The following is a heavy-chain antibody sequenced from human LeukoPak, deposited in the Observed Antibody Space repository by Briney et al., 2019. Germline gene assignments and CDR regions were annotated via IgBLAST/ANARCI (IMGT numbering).Heavy chain of an antibody. V-gene: IGHV4-59*01. Sequence: SETLSLTCAVSGGSISSYYWSWIRQPPGKGPEWVGYVHYSGDTNYNPSLKSRVTISVDTSKNQFSLKLTSVTAADTAIYYCARDRNLNCERWFDPWGQGILVTVSS. CDR2: VHYSGDT. D-gene: IGHD1-1*01. CDR3: ARDRNLNCERWFDP. J-gene: IGHJ5*02. CDR1: GGSISSYY.